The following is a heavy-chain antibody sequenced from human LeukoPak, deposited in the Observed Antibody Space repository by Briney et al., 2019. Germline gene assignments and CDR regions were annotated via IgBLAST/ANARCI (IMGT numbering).Heavy chain of an antibody. CDR3: ARVVAAKTFDI. CDR1: GGPISSYY. V-gene: IGHV4-59*01. Sequence: SETLSLTCTVSGGPISSYYWSWIRQPPGKGLEWIGYIYYSGSTNYNPSLKSRVTISVDTSKNQFSLKLSSVTAADTAVYYCARVVAAKTFDIWGQGTMVTVSS. CDR2: IYYSGST. D-gene: IGHD2-15*01. J-gene: IGHJ3*02.